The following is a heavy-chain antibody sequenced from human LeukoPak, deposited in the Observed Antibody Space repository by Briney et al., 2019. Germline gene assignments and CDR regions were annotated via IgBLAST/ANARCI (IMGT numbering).Heavy chain of an antibody. D-gene: IGHD6-19*01. CDR3: ARDPLRGIAVAGHADY. Sequence: GGSLRLSCAASGFTFSDYYMSWIRQAPGKGLEWVSYISSSGSTIYYADSVKGRFTISRDNAKNSLYLQMNSLRAEDTAVYYCARDPLRGIAVAGHADYWGQGTLVTVSS. CDR2: ISSSGSTI. V-gene: IGHV3-11*04. CDR1: GFTFSDYY. J-gene: IGHJ4*02.